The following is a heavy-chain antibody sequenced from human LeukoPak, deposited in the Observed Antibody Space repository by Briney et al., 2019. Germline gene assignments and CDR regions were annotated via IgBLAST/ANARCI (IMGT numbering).Heavy chain of an antibody. V-gene: IGHV4-59*08. CDR2: IYYTGGT. Sequence: SETLSLTCTVSGGSITNYYWAWIRQPPGKGLEWIGNIYYTGGTKYNPSLRSRVTISVDPSKNQFSLKLSSVTAADTAMYYCARTNAFDIWGQGTMVTVSS. CDR1: GGSITNYY. J-gene: IGHJ3*02. CDR3: ARTNAFDI.